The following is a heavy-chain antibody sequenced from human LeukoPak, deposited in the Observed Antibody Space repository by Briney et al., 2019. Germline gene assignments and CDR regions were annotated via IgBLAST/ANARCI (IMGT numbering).Heavy chain of an antibody. CDR1: GGSFSGYY. V-gene: IGHV4-34*01. D-gene: IGHD3-16*02. CDR2: INHSGST. CDR3: ARGGGIRTLYVWGSYRHDAFDI. Sequence: SETLSLTCAVYGGSFSGYYWSWIRQPPGKGLEWIGEINHSGSTNYNPSLKSRVTISVDTSKNQFSLKLSSVTAADTAVYYCARGGGIRTLYVWGSYRHDAFDIWGQGTMVTVSS. J-gene: IGHJ3*02.